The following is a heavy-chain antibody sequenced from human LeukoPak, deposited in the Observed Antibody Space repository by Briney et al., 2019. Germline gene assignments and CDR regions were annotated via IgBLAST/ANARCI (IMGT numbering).Heavy chain of an antibody. CDR3: ARGRGLEVVDAFDI. V-gene: IGHV1-46*01. D-gene: IGHD3-22*01. CDR2: INPSGGST. J-gene: IGHJ3*02. Sequence: GASVKLSCKASGYTFTSYYMHWVRQAPGQAPEWRVIINPSGGSTSYAQKFQGRVTMTRDMSTSTVYMELSSLRSEDTAVYYCARGRGLEVVDAFDIWGQGTMVTVSS. CDR1: GYTFTSYY.